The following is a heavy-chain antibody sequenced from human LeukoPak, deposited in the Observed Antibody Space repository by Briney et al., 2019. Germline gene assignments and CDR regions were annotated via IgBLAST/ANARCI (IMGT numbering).Heavy chain of an antibody. CDR2: INRDGSST. V-gene: IGHV3-74*01. CDR1: GIIFSNYW. CDR3: AKDTRVCYGGNPCYWYFDL. J-gene: IGHJ2*01. D-gene: IGHD4-23*01. Sequence: PGGSLRLSCAASGIIFSNYWMHWVRQAPGKGLVWVSRINRDGSSTSYADSVKGRFTISRDNAKNTLYLQMNSLRADDTAVYYCAKDTRVCYGGNPCYWYFDLWGRGTLVTVSS.